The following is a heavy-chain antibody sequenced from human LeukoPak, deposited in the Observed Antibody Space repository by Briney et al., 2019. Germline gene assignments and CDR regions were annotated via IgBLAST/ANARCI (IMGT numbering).Heavy chain of an antibody. CDR1: GYTLTELS. CDR2: FDPEDGET. CDR3: AQWGDFDVLTGYYVPDF. D-gene: IGHD3-9*01. Sequence: ASVKVSCKVSGYTLTELSMHWVRQAPGKGLEWMGGFDPEDGETIYAQKFQGRVTMTEDTSTDTAYMELSSLRSEDTAVYYCAQWGDFDVLTGYYVPDFWGQGTLVTVSS. V-gene: IGHV1-24*01. J-gene: IGHJ4*02.